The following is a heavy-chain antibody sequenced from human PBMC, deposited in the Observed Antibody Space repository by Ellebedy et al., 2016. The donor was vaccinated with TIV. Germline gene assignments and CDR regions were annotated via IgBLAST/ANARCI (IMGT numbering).Heavy chain of an antibody. CDR3: ARESFSSYFDY. D-gene: IGHD6-13*01. V-gene: IGHV3-11*01. CDR2: ISSSGSTI. J-gene: IGHJ4*02. CDR1: GITLSDKW. Sequence: PGGSLRLSCAASGITLSDKWMSWVRQAPGKGLEWVSYISSSGSTIYYADSVKGRFTISRDNAKNSLYLQMNSLRAEDTAVYYCARESFSSYFDYWGQGTLVTVSS.